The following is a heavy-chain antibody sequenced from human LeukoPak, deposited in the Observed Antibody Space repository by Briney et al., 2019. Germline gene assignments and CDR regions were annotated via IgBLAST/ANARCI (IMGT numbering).Heavy chain of an antibody. J-gene: IGHJ4*02. Sequence: KLWGSLRLSCAASGFTFSTYNMNWVRQAPGKGLEWVSSISGSSSYIYYADSVKGRFTISRDNSKNTLYLQMNSLRAEDTAVYYCARVSPMILEWGPFDYWGQGTLVTVSP. CDR1: GFTFSTYN. D-gene: IGHD3-3*01. V-gene: IGHV3-21*01. CDR3: ARVSPMILEWGPFDY. CDR2: ISGSSSYI.